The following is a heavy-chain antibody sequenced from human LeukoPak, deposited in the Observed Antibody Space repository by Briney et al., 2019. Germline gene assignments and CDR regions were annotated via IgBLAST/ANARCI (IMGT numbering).Heavy chain of an antibody. J-gene: IGHJ4*02. CDR2: ISGSGGST. D-gene: IGHD2-15*01. CDR1: GFTFSSFA. CDR3: AKDGGPNRGAFDS. Sequence: PGGSLRLSCAASGFTFSSFAVIWVRQSPGKAPAWLSLISGSGGSTYYADSVKGRFTISGDNSKNTLYLQMKSLRAEDTAVYYCAKDGGPNRGAFDSWGRGTVVTVSS. V-gene: IGHV3-23*01.